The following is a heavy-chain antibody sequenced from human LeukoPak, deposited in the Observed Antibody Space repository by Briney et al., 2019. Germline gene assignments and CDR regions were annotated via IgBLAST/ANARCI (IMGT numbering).Heavy chain of an antibody. CDR1: GGSISNYY. D-gene: IGHD3-10*01. V-gene: IGHV4-59*01. Sequence: SETLSLTCTVSGGSISNYYWNWIRQPPGKGLEWIGYISYTGGTNYNPSLESRVTMSVDTSKNQFSLKLSSVTAADTAVYYCAREGTDQYYYYYMDVWGKGTTVTVSS. CDR3: AREGTDQYYYYYMDV. CDR2: ISYTGGT. J-gene: IGHJ6*03.